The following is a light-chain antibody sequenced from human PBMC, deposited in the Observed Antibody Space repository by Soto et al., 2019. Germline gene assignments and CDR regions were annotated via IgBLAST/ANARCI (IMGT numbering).Light chain of an antibody. CDR3: QQYDNLPLLT. CDR1: QDIGYS. J-gene: IGKJ4*01. V-gene: IGKV1-33*01. CDR2: DAS. Sequence: DIQMTQSPSSLSASVGDRVTITCHASQDIGYSLNWYQQKPGRAPKLLIYDASNLETGVPSRFSGSGSGTDFTFTIRSLQPEEIATYYCQQYDNLPLLTFGGGTKVDIK.